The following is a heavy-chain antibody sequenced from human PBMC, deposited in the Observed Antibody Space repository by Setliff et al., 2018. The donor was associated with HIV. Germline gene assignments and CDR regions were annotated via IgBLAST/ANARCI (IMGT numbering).Heavy chain of an antibody. V-gene: IGHV3-53*01. J-gene: IGHJ5*02. CDR3: AKGVKWLDP. Sequence: TGGSLRLSCAASGFTVGNNHLTWVRQAPGKGLEWVSVMNGDGTTYYADSVKGRFTISRDNSINILYLHMNSLIAEDTAVYYCAKGVKWLDPWGQGTLVTVSS. D-gene: IGHD3-16*01. CDR2: MNGDGTT. CDR1: GFTVGNNH.